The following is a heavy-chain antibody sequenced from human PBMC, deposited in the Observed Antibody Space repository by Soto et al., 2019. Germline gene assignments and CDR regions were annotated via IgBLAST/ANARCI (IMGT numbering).Heavy chain of an antibody. CDR1: GFTFGGYA. CDR2: IRGKAYGGTT. D-gene: IGHD1-26*01. V-gene: IGHV3-49*03. CDR3: TRGSSMWELSPVFFDY. Sequence: SLRLSCTASGFTFGGYAMSWFRQAPGKGLEWLGFIRGKAYGGTTEYAASVEGRFTISRDDSNGIAYLQMNSLKTGDTAVYYCTRGSSMWELSPVFFDYWGQGTLVTVSS. J-gene: IGHJ4*02.